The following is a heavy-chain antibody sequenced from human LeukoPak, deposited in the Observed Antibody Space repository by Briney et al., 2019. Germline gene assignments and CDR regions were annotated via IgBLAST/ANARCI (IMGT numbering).Heavy chain of an antibody. V-gene: IGHV1-69*06. D-gene: IGHD6-19*01. Sequence: GASVKVSCKASGGTFSSYAISWVRQAPGQGLEWMGGIIPIFGTANYAQKFQGRVTITADKSTSTAYMELSSLRSEDTAVYYCARGVLYSSGWYVSYYYYMDVWGKGTTVTVSS. CDR3: ARGVLYSSGWYVSYYYYMDV. J-gene: IGHJ6*03. CDR2: IIPIFGTA. CDR1: GGTFSSYA.